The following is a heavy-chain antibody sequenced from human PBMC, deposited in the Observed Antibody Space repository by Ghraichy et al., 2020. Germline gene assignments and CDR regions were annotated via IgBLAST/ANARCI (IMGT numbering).Heavy chain of an antibody. CDR1: GGSISSSSYY. CDR2: IYYSGST. D-gene: IGHD6-13*01. J-gene: IGHJ5*02. CDR3: ARQPAIAAAGTGFDP. V-gene: IGHV4-39*01. Sequence: SQTRSLTCTVSGGSISSSSYYWGWIRQPPGKGLEWIGSIYYSGSTYYNPSLKSRVTISVDTSKNQFSLKLSSVTAADTAVYYCARQPAIAAAGTGFDPWGQGTLVTVSS.